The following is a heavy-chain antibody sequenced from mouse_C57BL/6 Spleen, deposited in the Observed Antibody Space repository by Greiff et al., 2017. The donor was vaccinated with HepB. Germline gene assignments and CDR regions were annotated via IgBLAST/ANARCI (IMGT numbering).Heavy chain of an antibody. J-gene: IGHJ2*01. CDR2: IHPNSGST. CDR1: GYTFTSYW. CDR3: ASPYYGSSYFDY. D-gene: IGHD1-1*01. Sequence: VQLQQPGAELVQPGASVKLSCQASGYTFTSYWMHWVKQRPGQGLEWIGMIHPNSGSTNYNEKFKSKATLTVDKSSSTAYMQLSSLTSEDSAVYYCASPYYGSSYFDYWGQGTTLTVSS. V-gene: IGHV1-64*01.